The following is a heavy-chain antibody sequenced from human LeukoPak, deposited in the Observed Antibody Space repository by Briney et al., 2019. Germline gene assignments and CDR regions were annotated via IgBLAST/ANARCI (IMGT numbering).Heavy chain of an antibody. Sequence: SETLSLTCTVSGGSVSSGSYYWSWIRQPPGKGLEWIGYIYYSGSTNYNPSLKSRVTISVDTSKNQFSLKLSSVAAADTAVYYGAREMNYYDSSGPFDYWGHGTLVTVSS. D-gene: IGHD3-22*01. J-gene: IGHJ4*01. CDR1: GGSVSSGSYY. CDR3: AREMNYYDSSGPFDY. V-gene: IGHV4-61*01. CDR2: IYYSGST.